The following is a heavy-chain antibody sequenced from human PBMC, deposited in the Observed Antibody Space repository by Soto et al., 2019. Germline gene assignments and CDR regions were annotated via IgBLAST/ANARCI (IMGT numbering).Heavy chain of an antibody. D-gene: IGHD2-8*01. CDR1: GFTFRNFV. CDR3: LMSPYGMDV. J-gene: IGHJ6*02. V-gene: IGHV3-30*03. Sequence: GGSLRVSCAASGFTFRNFVMHWVRQAPGKGLEWVAVISYAGNNIYYADSVKGRFTISRDNSGNTLYLEMSSLRGEDTAVYYCLMSPYGMDVWGQGTTVTVSS. CDR2: ISYAGNNI.